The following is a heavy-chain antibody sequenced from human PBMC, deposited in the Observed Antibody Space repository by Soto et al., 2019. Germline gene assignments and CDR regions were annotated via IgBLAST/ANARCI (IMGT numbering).Heavy chain of an antibody. J-gene: IGHJ4*02. Sequence: GGSLRLSCADSGFTISGYWMHWVRQAPGQGLVWVSRIKSDGSSISYADSVKGRFIISRDNAKNTLYLQMDSLRADDTAVYYCTRGYSGYGNFDYWVQGALVTVSS. CDR2: IKSDGSSI. CDR1: GFTISGYW. CDR3: TRGYSGYGNFDY. D-gene: IGHD5-12*01. V-gene: IGHV3-74*01.